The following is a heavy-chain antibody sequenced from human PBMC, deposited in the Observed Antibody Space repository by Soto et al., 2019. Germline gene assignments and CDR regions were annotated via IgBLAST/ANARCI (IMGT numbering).Heavy chain of an antibody. D-gene: IGHD3-16*01. CDR1: AASFSKYY. J-gene: IGHJ4*02. CDR3: ASVTFGGVVLAH. CDR2: IYFNGNT. V-gene: IGHV4-59*01. Sequence: SETLSLTCTVSAASFSKYYWSWIRQPPGKGLEWIGYIYFNGNTNYNPSLKRRVTISIDTSKKQISLDLTSVTDADTAVYYCASVTFGGVVLAHWGQGTLVTVSS.